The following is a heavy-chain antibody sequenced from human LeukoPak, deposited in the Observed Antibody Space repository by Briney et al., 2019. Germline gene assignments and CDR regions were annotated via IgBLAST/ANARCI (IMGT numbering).Heavy chain of an antibody. CDR3: AREVMDNLRFDY. J-gene: IGHJ4*02. D-gene: IGHD1-14*01. CDR2: INPSGGDT. Sequence: GASVTVSCKASGYTFTSYYMHWVRQAPGQGLEWMGIINPSGGDTSYAQKFQGRLTMIRDTSTNTVYMELTSLRSEDTAVYYCAREVMDNLRFDYWGQGTLVTVSS. V-gene: IGHV1-46*01. CDR1: GYTFTSYY.